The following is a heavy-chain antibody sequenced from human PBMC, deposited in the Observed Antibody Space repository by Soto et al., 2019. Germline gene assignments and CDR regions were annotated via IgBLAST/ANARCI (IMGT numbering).Heavy chain of an antibody. Sequence: QVQLVQSGAEVKKPGASVKVSCKASGYTFTSYGINWVRQAPGQGLEWMGWISAYNGNTKYAQKVQGRVTMTTDTSTSTAYMELRSLRSDDTAVYYCARTPSSAVVTASNYFDSWGQGILVTVSS. D-gene: IGHD2-21*02. V-gene: IGHV1-18*01. CDR1: GYTFTSYG. CDR2: ISAYNGNT. CDR3: ARTPSSAVVTASNYFDS. J-gene: IGHJ4*02.